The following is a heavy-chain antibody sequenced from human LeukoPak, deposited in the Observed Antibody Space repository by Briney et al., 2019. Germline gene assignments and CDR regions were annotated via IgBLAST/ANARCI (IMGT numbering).Heavy chain of an antibody. CDR3: AREETGAFDI. V-gene: IGHV3-33*01. D-gene: IGHD3-9*01. CDR2: IWYDGSNE. Sequence: GGSLRLSCAAFGFTFSDYAMHWVRQAPGKGLECVAVIWYDGSNEKYVDSVKGQFTISRDNSKNTLYLQMNSLRVEDTAMYYCAREETGAFDIWGQGTMVTVSS. J-gene: IGHJ3*02. CDR1: GFTFSDYA.